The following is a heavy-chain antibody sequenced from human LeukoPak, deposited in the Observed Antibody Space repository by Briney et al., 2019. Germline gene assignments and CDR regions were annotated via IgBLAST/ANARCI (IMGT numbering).Heavy chain of an antibody. V-gene: IGHV4-59*01. Sequence: SETLSLTCTVSGGSMSSYYWSWIRQPPGKGLEWIGYIYYSGSTNYNPSLKSRVTISVDTSKNQFSLKLSSVTAADTAVYYCAREIWCSSTSCYNWFDPWGQGTLVTVSS. D-gene: IGHD2-2*01. J-gene: IGHJ5*02. CDR2: IYYSGST. CDR3: AREIWCSSTSCYNWFDP. CDR1: GGSMSSYY.